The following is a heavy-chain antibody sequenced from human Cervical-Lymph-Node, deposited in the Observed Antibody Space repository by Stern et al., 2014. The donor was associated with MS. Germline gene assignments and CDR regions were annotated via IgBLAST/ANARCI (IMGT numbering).Heavy chain of an antibody. CDR2: IRDDGSDK. J-gene: IGHJ4*02. CDR1: GFTFSVYW. D-gene: IGHD3-10*01. V-gene: IGHV3-7*01. Sequence: EVQLVESGGGLVQPGESLTLSCVASGFTFSVYWMSWVRQAPGTGLELVANIRDDGSDKYYVDSVKGRFTISRDNAKNSLYLQMNSLRGEDTAVYFCGRFARGSPSDYWGQGTQVTVSP. CDR3: GRFARGSPSDY.